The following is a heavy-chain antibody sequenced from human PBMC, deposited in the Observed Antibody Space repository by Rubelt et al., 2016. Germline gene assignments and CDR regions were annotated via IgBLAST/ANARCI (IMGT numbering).Heavy chain of an antibody. Sequence: QVQLVQSGAEVKKPGSSVKVSCKASGGTFSSYAISWVRQAPGQGLEWMGGIIPIFGTANYAQKFQGRVTITADESTSTAYMELSSLRSEDTAVYYCARVNDYVWGSYRSTIFDYWGQGTLVTVSS. CDR2: IIPIFGTA. D-gene: IGHD3-16*02. J-gene: IGHJ4*02. V-gene: IGHV1-69*01. CDR1: GGTFSSYA. CDR3: ARVNDYVWGSYRSTIFDY.